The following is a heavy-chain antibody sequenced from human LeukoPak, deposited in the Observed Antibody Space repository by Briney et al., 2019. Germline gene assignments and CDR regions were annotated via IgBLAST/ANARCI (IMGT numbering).Heavy chain of an antibody. Sequence: GGSLRLSCAASGFIFSNYGMSWVRQAPGKGLEWVSSISSSSSYIYYADSVKGRFTISRDNAKNSLYLQMNSLRAEDTAVYYCARDRPYDSSGWFDYWGQGTLVTVSS. CDR2: ISSSSSYI. J-gene: IGHJ4*02. V-gene: IGHV3-21*01. CDR1: GFIFSNYG. D-gene: IGHD6-19*01. CDR3: ARDRPYDSSGWFDY.